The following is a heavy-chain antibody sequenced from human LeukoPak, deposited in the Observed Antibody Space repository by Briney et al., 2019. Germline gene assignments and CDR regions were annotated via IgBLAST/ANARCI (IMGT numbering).Heavy chain of an antibody. V-gene: IGHV1-46*01. D-gene: IGHD3-22*01. J-gene: IGHJ4*02. CDR1: GYTFTSYY. CDR3: ARAYDQYFDY. CDR2: INPSGDRK. Sequence: VASVKVSCKASGYTFTSYYMHWVRQAPGQGFEWMGIINPSGDRKDYAQKFQGRVTITRDTSTSAVYMEVSSLRSEDTAVYYCARAYDQYFDYWGQGTLVTVSS.